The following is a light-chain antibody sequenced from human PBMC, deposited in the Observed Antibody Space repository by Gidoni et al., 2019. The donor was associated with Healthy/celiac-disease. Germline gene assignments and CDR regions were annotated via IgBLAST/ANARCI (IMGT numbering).Light chain of an antibody. Sequence: DIQMTQSPSTLSASVGDRVTITCRASQSISSWLAWYQQKPGKAPKLLIYKASSLESGVPSRFSGSGSVTEFTLTISSLQPDDFATYYCQYYTFGGGTKVEIK. CDR2: KAS. CDR1: QSISSW. J-gene: IGKJ4*01. CDR3: QYYT. V-gene: IGKV1-5*03.